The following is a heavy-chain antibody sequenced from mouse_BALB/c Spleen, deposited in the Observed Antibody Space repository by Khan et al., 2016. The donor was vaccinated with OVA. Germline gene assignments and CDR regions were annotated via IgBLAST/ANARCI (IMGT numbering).Heavy chain of an antibody. D-gene: IGHD2-4*01. CDR1: GYTFTSYD. J-gene: IGHJ4*01. CDR2: IYPGDDST. CDR3: AREGLRWVAMDY. Sequence: QVQLQQSGPELVKPGALVKISCKASGYTFTSYDLNWVRQRPGQGLEWIGWIYPGDDSTEYNETFKGKATLTADKSSNTAYMQLSSLSSENSAVYFCAREGLRWVAMDYWGQGTSVTVSS. V-gene: IGHV1S56*01.